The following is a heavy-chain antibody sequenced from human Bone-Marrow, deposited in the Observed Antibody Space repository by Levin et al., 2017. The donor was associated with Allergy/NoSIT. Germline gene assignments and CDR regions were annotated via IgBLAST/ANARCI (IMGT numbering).Heavy chain of an antibody. CDR1: GFSFSAYY. V-gene: IGHV3-11*01. CDR3: TKEDWWRFDY. D-gene: IGHD2-8*02. J-gene: IGHJ4*02. CDR2: IDKSGSAS. Sequence: KPGGSLRLSCAVSGFSFSAYYMSWVRQAPGKGLEWIAKIDKSGSASNYADSVQGRFTISRDNAKSSLYLDMTSLTVEDSAIYYCTKEDWWRFDYWGRGTLVTVSS.